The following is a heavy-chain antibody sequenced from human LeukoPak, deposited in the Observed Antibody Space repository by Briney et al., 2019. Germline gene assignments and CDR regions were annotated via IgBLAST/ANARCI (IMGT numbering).Heavy chain of an antibody. CDR3: ARDITIFGVVIINYFDY. Sequence: QPGGSLRLSCAASGFTFSSYEMNWVRQAPGKGLEWVSYIGGGGSTRYYADSVKGRFTISRDNAKSSLYLQMNSLRAEDTAVYYCARDITIFGVVIINYFDYWGQGTLVTVSS. D-gene: IGHD3-3*01. CDR2: IGGGGSTR. V-gene: IGHV3-48*03. CDR1: GFTFSSYE. J-gene: IGHJ4*02.